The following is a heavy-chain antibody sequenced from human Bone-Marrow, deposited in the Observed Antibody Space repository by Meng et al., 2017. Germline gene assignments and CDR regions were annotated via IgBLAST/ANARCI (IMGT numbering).Heavy chain of an antibody. CDR1: GGTFSSYA. J-gene: IGHJ3*02. V-gene: IGHV1-69*05. Sequence: SVKVSCKASGGTFSSYAISWVRQAPGQGLEWMGGIIPVFGRANYAQKFQGRVTITTDESTSTAYMKLRSLRSEDTAVYYCARKKPGIAAAGDAFDIWGQGTMVTVSS. CDR3: ARKKPGIAAAGDAFDI. D-gene: IGHD6-13*01. CDR2: IIPVFGRA.